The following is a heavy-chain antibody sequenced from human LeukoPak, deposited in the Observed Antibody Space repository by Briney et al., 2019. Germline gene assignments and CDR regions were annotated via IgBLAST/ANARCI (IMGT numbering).Heavy chain of an antibody. V-gene: IGHV3-7*01. D-gene: IGHD3-22*01. CDR3: ARGKTYYYDSSGYYLDY. CDR1: GFTFSSYW. Sequence: GGSLRLSCAASGFTFSSYWMSWVRQAPGKGLEWAANIKQDGSEKYYVDSVKGRFTISRDNAKNSLYLQMNSLRAEDTAVYYCARGKTYYYDSSGYYLDYWGQGTLVTVSS. CDR2: IKQDGSEK. J-gene: IGHJ4*02.